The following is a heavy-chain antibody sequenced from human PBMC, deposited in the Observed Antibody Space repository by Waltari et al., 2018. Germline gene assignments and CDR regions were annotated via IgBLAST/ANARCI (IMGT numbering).Heavy chain of an antibody. Sequence: QVQLQQWGAGLLKPSETLSLTCAVYGGSFSGYYWIWSRRPPGKGVEWSGEMNNSGSTNANPALKSRVSITVDASKNQGSLKLGSGTAADTAVDDCASVRGGSIATRPNYWGQGTLVTVSS. D-gene: IGHD5-12*01. J-gene: IGHJ4*02. CDR2: MNNSGST. CDR1: GGSFSGYY. V-gene: IGHV4-34*01. CDR3: ASVRGGSIATRPNY.